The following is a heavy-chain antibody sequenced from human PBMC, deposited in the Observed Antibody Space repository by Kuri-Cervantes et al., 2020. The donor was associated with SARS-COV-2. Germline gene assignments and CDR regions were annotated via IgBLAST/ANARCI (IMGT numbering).Heavy chain of an antibody. V-gene: IGHV2-70*04. J-gene: IGHJ4*02. D-gene: IGHD4-11*01. Sequence: CGPTLVKPTQTLTLTCTFSGFSLITSGMRVRWIRQPPGKALEWLARIDWDDDKYCNTSLKTRLTISKDTSKNQVVLTMTNMDPVDTATYYCARIQATTVIADYWGQGTLVTVSS. CDR2: IDWDDDK. CDR3: ARIQATTVIADY. CDR1: GFSLITSGMR.